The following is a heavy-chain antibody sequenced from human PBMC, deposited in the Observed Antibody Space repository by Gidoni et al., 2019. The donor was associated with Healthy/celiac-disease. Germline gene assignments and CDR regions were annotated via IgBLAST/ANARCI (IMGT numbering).Heavy chain of an antibody. Sequence: EVQLVESGGGLVKPGGSLRLSCAASGFTFSSYSMNWVRQAPGKGLEWVSSISSSSSYIYYADSVKGRFTISRDNAKNSLYLQMNSLRAEDTAVYYCARDLSNCTGGVCYYYYGMDVWGQGTTVTVSS. J-gene: IGHJ6*02. CDR1: GFTFSSYS. CDR2: ISSSSSYI. D-gene: IGHD2-8*02. CDR3: ARDLSNCTGGVCYYYYGMDV. V-gene: IGHV3-21*01.